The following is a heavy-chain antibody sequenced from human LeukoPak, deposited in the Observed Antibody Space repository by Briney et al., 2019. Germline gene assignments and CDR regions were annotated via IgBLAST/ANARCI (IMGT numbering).Heavy chain of an antibody. J-gene: IGHJ4*02. CDR1: GFTFSSYA. D-gene: IGHD3-9*01. CDR3: ANSGGDVLRYFDWRIDY. Sequence: PGGSLRLSCAASGFTFSSYAMSWVRQAPGKGLEWVSAISGSGGSTYYADSVKGRFTISRDNSKNTLYLQMNSLRAEDTAVYYCANSGGDVLRYFDWRIDYWGQGTLVTVSS. V-gene: IGHV3-23*01. CDR2: ISGSGGST.